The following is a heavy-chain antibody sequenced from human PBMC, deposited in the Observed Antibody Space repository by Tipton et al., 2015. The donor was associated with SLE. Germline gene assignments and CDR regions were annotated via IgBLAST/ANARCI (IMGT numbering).Heavy chain of an antibody. V-gene: IGHV1-8*02. D-gene: IGHD3-10*01. J-gene: IGHJ4*02. CDR3: AIRITMVRGVTYFDY. CDR1: GYTFTNYK. Sequence: QVQLVQSGAEVKKSGASVKVSCKASGYTFTNYKINWVRQASGQGLEWMGWMNPNSGNTGYAQKFQGRVTMTRNTSISTAYMELSNLRSEDTAVYYCAIRITMVRGVTYFDYWGQGTLVTVSS. CDR2: MNPNSGNT.